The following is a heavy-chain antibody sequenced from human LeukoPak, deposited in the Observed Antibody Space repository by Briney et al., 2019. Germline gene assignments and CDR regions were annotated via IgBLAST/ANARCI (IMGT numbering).Heavy chain of an antibody. CDR3: ARSPQLRFLEWLPDY. V-gene: IGHV3-21*01. CDR2: ISSSSSYI. J-gene: IGHJ4*02. Sequence: GGSLRLSCAASGFTFSSYSMNWVRQAPGKGLEWVSPISSSSSYIYYADSVKGRFTISRDNAKNSLYLQMNSLRAEDTAVYYCARSPQLRFLEWLPDYWGQGTLVTVSS. CDR1: GFTFSSYS. D-gene: IGHD3-3*01.